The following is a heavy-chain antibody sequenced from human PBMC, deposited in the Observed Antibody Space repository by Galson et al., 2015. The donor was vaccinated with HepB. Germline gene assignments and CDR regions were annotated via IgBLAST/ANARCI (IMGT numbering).Heavy chain of an antibody. CDR3: AKDFLGVVARAGGIDY. CDR1: GFTFDDYA. CDR2: ISWNSGSI. D-gene: IGHD5-12*01. Sequence: SLRLSCAASGFTFDDYAMHWVRQAPGKGLEWVSGISWNSGSIGYADSVKGRFTISRDNAKNSLYLQMNSLRAEDTALYYCAKDFLGVVARAGGIDYWGQGTLVTVSS. V-gene: IGHV3-9*01. J-gene: IGHJ4*02.